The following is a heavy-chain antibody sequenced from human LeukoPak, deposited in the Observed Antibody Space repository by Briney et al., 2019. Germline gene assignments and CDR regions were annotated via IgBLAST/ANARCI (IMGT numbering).Heavy chain of an antibody. CDR2: INSDGSST. CDR3: ARGVGATRSYYYYYYMDV. Sequence: GGSLRLSCAASGFTFSSYWMHWVRQAPGKGLVWVSRINSDGSSTSYADSVKGRFTISRDNAKNTLYLQMNSLRAEDTAVYYCARGVGATRSYYYYYYMDVWGKGTTVTVSS. CDR1: GFTFSSYW. J-gene: IGHJ6*03. D-gene: IGHD1-26*01. V-gene: IGHV3-74*01.